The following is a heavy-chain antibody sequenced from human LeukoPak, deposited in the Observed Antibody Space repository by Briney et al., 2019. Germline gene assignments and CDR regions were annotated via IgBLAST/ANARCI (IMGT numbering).Heavy chain of an antibody. J-gene: IGHJ6*03. V-gene: IGHV3-7*01. Sequence: GGSLRLSCAPSGFTFSNYWMSWVRQAPGKGLEWVANIKQDGSEKYYVGSVKGRFTISRDNAKNSLYLQMDYLRAEDTALYFCARVRRAKRQNRFYFYYYMDVWGKGTTVTVSS. CDR1: GFTFSNYW. CDR3: ARVRRAKRQNRFYFYYYMDV. CDR2: IKQDGSEK. D-gene: IGHD1-14*01.